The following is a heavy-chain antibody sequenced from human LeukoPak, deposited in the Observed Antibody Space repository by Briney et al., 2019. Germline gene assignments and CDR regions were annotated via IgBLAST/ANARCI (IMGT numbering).Heavy chain of an antibody. V-gene: IGHV1-69*06. CDR1: GGIFSSYA. J-gene: IGHJ6*04. Sequence: GASVKVSCKASGGIFSSYAISWVRQAPGQGLEWMGGIIPIFGTANYAQKLQGRVTITADKSTSTAYMELSSLRSEDTAVYYCANLGESPDYYYYGMDVWGKGTTVTVSS. CDR2: IIPIFGTA. CDR3: ANLGESPDYYYYGMDV.